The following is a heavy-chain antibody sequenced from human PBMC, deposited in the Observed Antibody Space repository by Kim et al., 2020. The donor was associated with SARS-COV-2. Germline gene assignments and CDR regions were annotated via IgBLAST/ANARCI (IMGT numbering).Heavy chain of an antibody. CDR1: GFTFSSYG. J-gene: IGHJ4*02. V-gene: IGHV3-30*03. Sequence: GGSLRLSCAASGFTFSSYGMHWVRQAPGKGLEWVAYISYDESNKYYADSVKGRFTISRDKSKNTLYLQMNSLRVEDTAVYYCASRRRGGSSVPPFDSWGQGTLVTVSS. CDR2: ISYDESNK. D-gene: IGHD1-26*01. CDR3: ASRRRGGSSVPPFDS.